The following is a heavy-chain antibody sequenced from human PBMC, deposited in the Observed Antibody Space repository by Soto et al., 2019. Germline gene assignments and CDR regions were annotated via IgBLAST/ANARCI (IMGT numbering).Heavy chain of an antibody. CDR3: ASYSLLGTPGYFDY. D-gene: IGHD2-21*01. V-gene: IGHV3-53*01. CDR1: GFTVRSNY. CDR2: IYSGGST. Sequence: GGSLRLSCAASGFTVRSNYMSWVRQAPGKGLEWVSVIYSGGSTYYADSVKGRFTISRDNSKNTLYLQMNSLRAEDTAVYYCASYSLLGTPGYFDYWGQGTLVTVSS. J-gene: IGHJ4*02.